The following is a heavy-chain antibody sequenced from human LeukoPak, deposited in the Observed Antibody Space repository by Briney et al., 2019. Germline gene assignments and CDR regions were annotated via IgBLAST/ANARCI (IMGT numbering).Heavy chain of an antibody. J-gene: IGHJ4*02. D-gene: IGHD1-20*01. CDR3: AKPKDNSLYCFDY. CDR2: ISGSGGST. CDR1: GFTFSSYA. V-gene: IGHV3-23*01. Sequence: TGGSLRLSCAASGFTFSSYAMSWVRQAPGKGLEWVSAISGSGGSTYYADSVKGRFTISRDNSKNTLYLQMSSLRAEDTAVYYCAKPKDNSLYCFDYWGQGTLVTVSS.